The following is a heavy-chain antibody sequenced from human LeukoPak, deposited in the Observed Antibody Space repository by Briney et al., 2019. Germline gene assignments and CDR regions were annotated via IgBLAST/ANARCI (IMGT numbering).Heavy chain of an antibody. CDR3: AKDRDMVRGENYFDY. J-gene: IGHJ4*02. CDR1: GFTFSGYG. Sequence: PGGSLRLSCAASGFTFSGYGMHWVRQAPGKGLEWVAVISNDGGNKYCADSVKGRFTISRDNSKNTLYLLMNSLRAEDTAVYYCAKDRDMVRGENYFDYWGQGTLVTVSS. CDR2: ISNDGGNK. V-gene: IGHV3-30*18. D-gene: IGHD3-10*01.